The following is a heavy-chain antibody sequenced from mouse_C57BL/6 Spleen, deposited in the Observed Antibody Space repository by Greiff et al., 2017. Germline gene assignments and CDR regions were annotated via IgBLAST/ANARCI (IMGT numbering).Heavy chain of an antibody. Sequence: QVQLQQPGAELVKPGASVKLSCKASGYTFTSYWMHWVKQRPGQGLEWIGMIHPNSGSTNYNETFKSKATLTVDKSSSTADMQLSSLTSEDAAVYYCARSHYDSWYFDVWGTGTTGTVSS. CDR1: GYTFTSYW. D-gene: IGHD2-4*01. CDR2: IHPNSGST. CDR3: ARSHYDSWYFDV. J-gene: IGHJ1*03. V-gene: IGHV1-64*01.